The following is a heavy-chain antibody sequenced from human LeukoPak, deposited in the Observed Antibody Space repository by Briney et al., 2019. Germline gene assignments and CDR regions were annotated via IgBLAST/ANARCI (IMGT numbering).Heavy chain of an antibody. CDR3: ARRVVVVTANYAFDI. CDR2: ISAYNGNT. D-gene: IGHD2-21*02. V-gene: IGHV1-18*04. J-gene: IGHJ3*02. CDR1: GYTFTSYG. Sequence: ASVKVSCKASGYTFTSYGISWVRQAPGQGLEWMGWISAYNGNTNYVQKLQGRVTMTTDTSTSTAYMELSCLRSEDTAVYYCARRVVVVTANYAFDIWGQGTMVTVSS.